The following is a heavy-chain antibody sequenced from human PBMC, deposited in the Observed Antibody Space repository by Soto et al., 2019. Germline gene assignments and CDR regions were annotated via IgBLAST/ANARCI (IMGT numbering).Heavy chain of an antibody. CDR3: ARVPNPFRLKIGYEDAYDF. Sequence: SETLSLTCTVSGGSISSSSYYWGWIRQPPGKGMERIGSIFYSGSTYYKPSLKSRVTISVDTSKNQFSLQLNSVIPEDTAVYFCARVPNPFRLKIGYEDAYDFWGQGTMVTVSS. CDR2: IFYSGST. J-gene: IGHJ3*01. D-gene: IGHD5-12*01. CDR1: GGSISSSSYY. V-gene: IGHV4-39*01.